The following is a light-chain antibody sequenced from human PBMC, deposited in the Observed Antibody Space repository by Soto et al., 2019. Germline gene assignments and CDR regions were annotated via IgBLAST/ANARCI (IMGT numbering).Light chain of an antibody. CDR2: AAS. CDR3: QQYSIWRT. CDR1: QSVSSN. Sequence: ILMAQSPATLSVSPGERATLSCRASQSVSSNLAWYQQKPGQAPRLLIYAASTRATGIPARFSGSGSGTEFTLTISSLQSEDFAVYYCQQYSIWRTFGQGTKVDIK. J-gene: IGKJ1*01. V-gene: IGKV3-15*01.